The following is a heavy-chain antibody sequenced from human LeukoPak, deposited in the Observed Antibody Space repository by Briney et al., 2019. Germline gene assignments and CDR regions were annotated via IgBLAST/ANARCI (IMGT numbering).Heavy chain of an antibody. D-gene: IGHD2-21*02. V-gene: IGHV4-38-2*02. CDR2: IYHSGST. Sequence: SETLSLTCAVSGYSISSGYYWGWIRQPPGKGLEWIGSIYHSGSTYYNPSLKSRVTISVDTSKNQFSLKLSSVTAADTAVYYCARETFCGGDCYDYYYYMDVWGKGTTVTVSS. CDR3: ARETFCGGDCYDYYYYMDV. J-gene: IGHJ6*03. CDR1: GYSISSGYY.